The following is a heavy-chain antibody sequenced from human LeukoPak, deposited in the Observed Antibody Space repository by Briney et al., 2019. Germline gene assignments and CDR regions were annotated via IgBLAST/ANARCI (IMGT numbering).Heavy chain of an antibody. CDR1: GGSISSYY. V-gene: IGHV4-59*12. CDR3: ARSRVVVVAATLAGPDAFDI. D-gene: IGHD2-15*01. Sequence: SETLSLTCTVSGGSISSYYWSWIRQPPGKGLEWIGYIYYSGSTNYNPSLKSRVTISVDTSKNQFSLKLSPVTAADTAVYYCARSRVVVVAATLAGPDAFDIWGQGTMVTVSS. J-gene: IGHJ3*02. CDR2: IYYSGST.